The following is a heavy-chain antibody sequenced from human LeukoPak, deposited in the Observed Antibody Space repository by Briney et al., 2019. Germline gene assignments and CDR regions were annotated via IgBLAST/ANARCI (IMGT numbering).Heavy chain of an antibody. CDR2: IKQDGSEK. J-gene: IGHJ4*02. Sequence: PGGSLRLSCAASGFTFSSYWMSWVRQAPGKGPEWVANIKQDGSEKYYVDSVKGRFTIPRDNAKNSLYLQMNSLRAEDTAVYYCAREKGYSYGPYFDYWGQGTLVTVSS. V-gene: IGHV3-7*01. CDR1: GFTFSSYW. CDR3: AREKGYSYGPYFDY. D-gene: IGHD5-18*01.